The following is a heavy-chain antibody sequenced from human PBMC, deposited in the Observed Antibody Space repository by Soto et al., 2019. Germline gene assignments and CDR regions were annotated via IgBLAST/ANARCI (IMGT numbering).Heavy chain of an antibody. CDR2: IYYSGST. CDR1: GGSISSYY. CDR3: ARGGLGYCSGGSCYAGYYYYGMDV. Sequence: WETLSLTCTVSGGSISSYYWSWIRQPPGKGLEWIGYIYYSGSTNYNPSLKSRVTISVDTSKNQFSLKLSSVTAADTAVYYCARGGLGYCSGGSCYAGYYYYGMDVWGQGTTVTVSS. J-gene: IGHJ6*02. D-gene: IGHD2-15*01. V-gene: IGHV4-59*01.